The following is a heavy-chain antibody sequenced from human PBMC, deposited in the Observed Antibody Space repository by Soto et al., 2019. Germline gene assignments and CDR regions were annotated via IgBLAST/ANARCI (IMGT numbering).Heavy chain of an antibody. CDR3: ATQDFRGATGTT. J-gene: IGHJ4*02. Sequence: AGGSLRLSCVASGFSFSTCAMGWVRQAPGKGLEWVSLISPNSAATYYTDSVKGRFTISRDNSKNTLYLQMNSLRAEDTAIYNCATQDFRGATGTTWGQGTLVTSPQ. D-gene: IGHD1-1*01. CDR2: ISPNSAAT. CDR1: GFSFSTCA. V-gene: IGHV3-23*01.